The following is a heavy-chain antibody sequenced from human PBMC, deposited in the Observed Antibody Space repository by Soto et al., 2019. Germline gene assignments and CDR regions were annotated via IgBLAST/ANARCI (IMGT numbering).Heavy chain of an antibody. D-gene: IGHD4-4*01. Sequence: QVQLQESGPGLVKPSETLYLSCAVSGGSISSYYWCWLRQPPGKGLEWIAYIHYSGSANYNPSLKSRVTISVDTSKNQFSLKLSSVTAADTAVYYCARTTGTHDAFDVWGQGTMVTVSS. J-gene: IGHJ3*01. V-gene: IGHV4-59*01. CDR1: GGSISSYY. CDR3: ARTTGTHDAFDV. CDR2: IHYSGSA.